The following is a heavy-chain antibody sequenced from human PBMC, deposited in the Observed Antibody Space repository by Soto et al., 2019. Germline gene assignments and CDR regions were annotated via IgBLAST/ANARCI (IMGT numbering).Heavy chain of an antibody. D-gene: IGHD2-2*01. V-gene: IGHV3-21*01. CDR2: ISSSSSYI. J-gene: IGHJ6*02. CDR3: ARDQDCSSTSCPYELTNDYFTYGMDV. CDR1: GFTFSSYS. Sequence: LRLSCAASGFTFSSYSMNWVRQAPGKGLEWVSSISSSSSYIYYADSVKGRFTISRDNAKNSLYLQMNSLRAEDTAVYYCARDQDCSSTSCPYELTNDYFTYGMDVWGQGTTVTVSS.